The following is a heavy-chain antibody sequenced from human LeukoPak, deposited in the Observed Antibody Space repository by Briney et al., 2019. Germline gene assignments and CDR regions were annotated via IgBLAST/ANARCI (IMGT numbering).Heavy chain of an antibody. CDR2: IATYNGKT. CDR3: ARDLVGLAADGNWFDP. D-gene: IGHD6-13*01. J-gene: IGHJ5*02. Sequence: GASVKVSCKASGYTFSSPGISWVRQAPGQGLEWMGWIATYNGKTKYAEKVQGRVTMTTDTSTTTAYMELRTLRSDDTAVYYCARDLVGLAADGNWFDPWGQGTLVTVSS. CDR1: GYTFSSPG. V-gene: IGHV1-18*01.